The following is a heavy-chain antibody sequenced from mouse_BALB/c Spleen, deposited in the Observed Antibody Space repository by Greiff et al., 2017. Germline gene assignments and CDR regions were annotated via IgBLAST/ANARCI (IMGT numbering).Heavy chain of an antibody. CDR3: ANYYGSSYGLSY. Sequence: QVQLQQSGPELVKPGASVKMSCKASGYTFTDYVISWVKQRTGQGLEWIGEIYPGSGSTYYNEKFKGKATLTADKSSNTAYMQLSSLTSEDSAVYFCANYYGSSYGLSYWGQGTTLTVSS. CDR1: GYTFTDYV. J-gene: IGHJ2*01. CDR2: IYPGSGST. V-gene: IGHV1-77*01. D-gene: IGHD1-1*01.